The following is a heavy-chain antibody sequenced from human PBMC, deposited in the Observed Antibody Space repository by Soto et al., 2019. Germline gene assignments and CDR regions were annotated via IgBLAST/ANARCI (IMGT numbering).Heavy chain of an antibody. CDR3: AKGVLSFHYGMEV. Sequence: GGSLSLSCATSGFTFNTYPMTWVRQAPGKGLEWVSSISSTAGRTSSYADSVKARFAISIDFSDNTVYLQMNNLRVDDTAVYFCAKGVLSFHYGMEVWGQGTTVTVSS. J-gene: IGHJ6*02. V-gene: IGHV3-23*01. CDR1: GFTFNTYP. CDR2: ISSTAGRTS. D-gene: IGHD3-10*01.